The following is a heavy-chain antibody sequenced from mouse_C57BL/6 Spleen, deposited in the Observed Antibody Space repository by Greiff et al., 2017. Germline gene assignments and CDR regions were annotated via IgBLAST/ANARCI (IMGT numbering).Heavy chain of an antibody. Sequence: VQLQQSGPELVKPGASVKISCKASGYTFTDYYMNWVKQSHGKSLEWIGDINPNNGGTSYNQKFKGKATLTVDKSSSTAYMELRSLTSEDSAVYYCARDDGSSQGYFDVWGTGTTVTVSS. CDR2: INPNNGGT. V-gene: IGHV1-26*01. CDR1: GYTFTDYY. CDR3: ARDDGSSQGYFDV. D-gene: IGHD1-1*01. J-gene: IGHJ1*03.